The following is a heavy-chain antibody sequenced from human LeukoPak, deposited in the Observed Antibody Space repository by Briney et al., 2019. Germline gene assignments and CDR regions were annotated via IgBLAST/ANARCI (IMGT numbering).Heavy chain of an antibody. CDR1: SGSISSGGFY. CDR2: IYYSGST. V-gene: IGHV4-31*03. J-gene: IGHJ4*02. CDR3: ARGALYYFDY. Sequence: SQTLSLTCTVSSGSISSGGFYWSWLPQHPGNGLEGIGHIYYSGSTYYNPSPKRRVTMSVDSSKKQFSRKLSSVTAADTAVYYCARGALYYFDYWGQGTLVTVSS.